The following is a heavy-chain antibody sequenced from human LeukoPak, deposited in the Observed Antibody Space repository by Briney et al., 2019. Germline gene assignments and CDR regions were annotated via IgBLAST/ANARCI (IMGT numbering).Heavy chain of an antibody. D-gene: IGHD6-13*01. Sequence: GGSLRLSCAASGFTFSSYAMSWVRQAPGKGLEWVSAISGSGSTIYYADSVKGRFTISRDNAKNSLYLQMNSLRAEDTAVYYCARDRYSSSCLFDPWGQGTLVTVSS. CDR1: GFTFSSYA. CDR3: ARDRYSSSCLFDP. V-gene: IGHV3-23*01. CDR2: ISGSGSTI. J-gene: IGHJ5*02.